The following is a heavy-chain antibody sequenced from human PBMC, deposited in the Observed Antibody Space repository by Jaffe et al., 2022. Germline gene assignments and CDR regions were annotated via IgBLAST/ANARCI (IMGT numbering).Heavy chain of an antibody. J-gene: IGHJ4*02. D-gene: IGHD3-3*01. CDR3: AKDGTKASYYDFWSGYSRGGDYFDY. CDR1: GFTFSSYA. CDR2: ISGSGGST. Sequence: EVQLLESGGGLVQPGGSLRLSCAASGFTFSSYAMSWVRQAPGKGLEWVSAISGSGGSTYYADSVKGRFTISRDNSKNTLYLQMNSLRAEDTAVYYCAKDGTKASYYDFWSGYSRGGDYFDYWGQGTLVTVSS. V-gene: IGHV3-23*01.